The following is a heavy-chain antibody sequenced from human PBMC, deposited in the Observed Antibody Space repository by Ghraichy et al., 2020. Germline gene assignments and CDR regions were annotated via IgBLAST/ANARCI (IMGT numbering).Heavy chain of an antibody. Sequence: GGSLRLSCAASGFTFSSYAMHWVRQAPGKGLEWVAVISYDGSNKYYADSVKGRFTISRDNSKNTLYLQMNSLRAEDTAVYYCARTHVARGHVGYWGQGTLVTVSS. V-gene: IGHV3-30-3*01. CDR2: ISYDGSNK. J-gene: IGHJ4*02. D-gene: IGHD2-21*01. CDR1: GFTFSSYA. CDR3: ARTHVARGHVGY.